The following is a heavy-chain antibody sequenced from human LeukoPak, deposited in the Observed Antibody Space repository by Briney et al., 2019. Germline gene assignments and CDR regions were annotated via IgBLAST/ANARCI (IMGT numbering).Heavy chain of an antibody. CDR2: ISSSGSTI. V-gene: IGHV3-11*01. Sequence: GGSLRLSCAASGFTFSDYYMSWIRQAPGKGLEWVSYISSSGSTIYYADSVKGRFTISRDNAKNSLYLQMNSLRSEDTAVYYCARAQGYSSSWYHYYYYYMDVWGKGTTVTISS. D-gene: IGHD6-13*01. CDR3: ARAQGYSSSWYHYYYYYMDV. CDR1: GFTFSDYY. J-gene: IGHJ6*03.